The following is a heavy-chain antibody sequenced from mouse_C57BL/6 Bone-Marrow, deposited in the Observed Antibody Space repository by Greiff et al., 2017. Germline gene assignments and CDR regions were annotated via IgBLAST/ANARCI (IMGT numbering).Heavy chain of an antibody. CDR2: IYPRDGST. J-gene: IGHJ3*01. D-gene: IGHD2-4*01. CDR1: GYTFTDHT. Sequence: LQESDAELVKPGASVKISCKVSGYTFTDHTIPWMKQRPEQGLEWIGYIYPRDGSTKYNEKFKGKATLTADTSSSTAYMQLNSLTSEDSAVYFCAIHLIYYDYDGGFAYWGQGTLVTVSA. V-gene: IGHV1-78*01. CDR3: AIHLIYYDYDGGFAY.